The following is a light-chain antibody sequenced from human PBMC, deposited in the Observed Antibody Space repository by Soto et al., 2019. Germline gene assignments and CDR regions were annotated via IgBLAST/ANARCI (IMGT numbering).Light chain of an antibody. J-gene: IGLJ3*02. V-gene: IGLV2-14*01. CDR2: GVS. Sequence: QSVLTQPASVSGSPGQSITISCPGSSSDVGGYDYVSWYQQHPGKAPKLMIYGVSVRPSGVSYRFSGSKSGNTASLTISGLQAEDEADYYCSSYTSSSTWVFAGGTKLTVL. CDR1: SSDVGGYDY. CDR3: SSYTSSSTWV.